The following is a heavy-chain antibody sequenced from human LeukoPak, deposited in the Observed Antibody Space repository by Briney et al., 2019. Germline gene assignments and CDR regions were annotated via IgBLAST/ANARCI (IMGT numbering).Heavy chain of an antibody. V-gene: IGHV4-59*11. CDR1: GGSISGQY. CDR3: ARVSFHYHSGNYGWYFDS. CDR2: VYYTGIT. Sequence: SETLSLTCTVSGGSISGQYWSLIRQPPGKGLEWIGYVYYTGITKYNPSLKSRVTISVDTSKNQFSLRLTSVTAADTAVYYCARVSFHYHSGNYGWYFDSWGQGTLVTVSS. D-gene: IGHD3-10*01. J-gene: IGHJ4*02.